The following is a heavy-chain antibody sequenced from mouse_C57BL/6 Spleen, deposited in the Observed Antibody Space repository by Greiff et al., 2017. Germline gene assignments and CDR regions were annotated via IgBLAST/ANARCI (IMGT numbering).Heavy chain of an antibody. V-gene: IGHV1-66*01. J-gene: IGHJ4*01. Sequence: VKLVESGPELVKPGASVKISCKASGYSFTSYYIHWVKQRPGQGLEWIGWIYPGSGNTKYNEKFKGKAPLTADTSSSTAYMQLSSLTSEDSAVYYCAKHYGSSPLYAMDYWGQGTSVTVSS. CDR1: GYSFTSYY. D-gene: IGHD1-1*01. CDR2: IYPGSGNT. CDR3: AKHYGSSPLYAMDY.